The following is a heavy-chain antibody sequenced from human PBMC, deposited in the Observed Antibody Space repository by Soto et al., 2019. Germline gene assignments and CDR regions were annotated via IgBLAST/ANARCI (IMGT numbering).Heavy chain of an antibody. V-gene: IGHV3-23*01. CDR1: GFIFSNYD. CDR3: ARAGGTTVTGLWHFDS. CDR2: IGTSGGGT. D-gene: IGHD4-17*01. J-gene: IGHJ4*02. Sequence: EVQLLESGGGLVQPGGSLRLSCAASGFIFSNYDMSWVRLAPGKGLEWVSVIGTSGGGTYYADSVKGRFTISRDNSKKTLYLEMNSLRAEDTAVYYCARAGGTTVTGLWHFDSWGQGTLVTVSS.